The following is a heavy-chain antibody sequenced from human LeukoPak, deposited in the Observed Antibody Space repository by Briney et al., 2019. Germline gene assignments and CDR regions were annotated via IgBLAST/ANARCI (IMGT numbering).Heavy chain of an antibody. J-gene: IGHJ4*02. CDR1: GYTFTSYD. CDR2: MNPNSGNT. V-gene: IGHV1-8*01. D-gene: IGHD1/OR15-1a*01. CDR3: ARGTGTPHYFDY. Sequence: ASVKVSCKASGYTFTSYDINWVRQATGQGLEWMGWMNPNSGNTGYAQKLQGRVTMTTDTSTSTAYMELRSLRSDDTAVYYCARGTGTPHYFDYWGQGTLVTVSS.